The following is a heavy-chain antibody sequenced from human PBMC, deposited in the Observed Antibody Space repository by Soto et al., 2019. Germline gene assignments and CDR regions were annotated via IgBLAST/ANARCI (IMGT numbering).Heavy chain of an antibody. J-gene: IGHJ3*02. CDR1: GGTFSSYT. CDR3: ARGLRPFYDAFDI. CDR2: IIPILGIA. Sequence: GASVKVSCKASGGTFSSYTISWVRQAPGQGLEWMGRIIPILGIANYAQKFQGRVTITADKSTSTAYMELSSLRSEDTAVYYCARGLRPFYDAFDIWGQGTMVTVSS. V-gene: IGHV1-69*02.